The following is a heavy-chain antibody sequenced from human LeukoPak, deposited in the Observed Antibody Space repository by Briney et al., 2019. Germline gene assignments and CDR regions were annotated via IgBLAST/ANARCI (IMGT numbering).Heavy chain of an antibody. CDR2: INTDGSST. CDR1: GFTFSSYW. CDR3: GRGGSGSYDN. J-gene: IGHJ4*02. V-gene: IGHV3-74*01. Sequence: GGSLRLSCAASGFTFSSYWMHWVRQVPGKGLVWVSRINTDGSSTSYADSVKGRFTISRDNAKNTLYLQMNSLRAEDTAVYYCGRGGSGSYDNWGQGTLVTVSS. D-gene: IGHD1-26*01.